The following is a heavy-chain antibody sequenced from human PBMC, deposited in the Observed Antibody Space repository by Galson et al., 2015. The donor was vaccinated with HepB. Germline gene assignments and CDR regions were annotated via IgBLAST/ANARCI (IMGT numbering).Heavy chain of an antibody. CDR2: IRSKANSYAT. CDR1: GFTFSGSA. V-gene: IGHV3-73*01. D-gene: IGHD3-16*02. Sequence: SLRLSCAASGFTFSGSAMHWVRQASGKGLEWVGRIRSKANSYATAYAASVKGRFTVSRDDSKNTAYLQMNSLKTEDTAVYYCTRPYYDYIWGSYRYADYWGQGTLVTVSS. J-gene: IGHJ4*02. CDR3: TRPYYDYIWGSYRYADY.